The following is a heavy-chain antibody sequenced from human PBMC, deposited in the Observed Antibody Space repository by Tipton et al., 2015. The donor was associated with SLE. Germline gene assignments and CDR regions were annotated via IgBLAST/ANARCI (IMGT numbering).Heavy chain of an antibody. CDR3: ARTYSGTQFGARYFDH. D-gene: IGHD1-26*01. J-gene: IGHJ4*02. Sequence: TLSLTCSVSGASISSGRFYWSWIRQPAGRGPEWLGHISSTGRTNYNPSLNHRLTISLDTSKNQVSLRLTFVTAADTALYFCARTYSGTQFGARYFDHWGQGTLVPVSS. CDR1: GASISSGRFY. V-gene: IGHV4-61*09. CDR2: ISSTGRT.